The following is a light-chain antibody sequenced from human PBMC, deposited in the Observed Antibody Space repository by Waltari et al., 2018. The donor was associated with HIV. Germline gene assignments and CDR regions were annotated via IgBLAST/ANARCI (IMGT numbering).Light chain of an antibody. Sequence: QSALTQPASVSGSPGQSITISCTGTTSDVGRYNSVSWYQQHPGKAPKLMIYDVSNRPSGVSNRFSGSKSGNTASLTISGLQAEDEADYYCSSYTSSSRVFGGGTKLTVL. V-gene: IGLV2-14*01. CDR2: DVS. CDR3: SSYTSSSRV. CDR1: TSDVGRYNS. J-gene: IGLJ3*02.